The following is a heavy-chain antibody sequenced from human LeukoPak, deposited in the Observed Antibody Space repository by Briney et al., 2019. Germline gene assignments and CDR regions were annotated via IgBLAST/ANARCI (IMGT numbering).Heavy chain of an antibody. CDR1: GASINNYY. CDR2: IFYTGNT. D-gene: IGHD2-15*01. J-gene: IGHJ4*02. Sequence: SETLSLTCTVSGASINNYYWSWIRQSPGKGLEWIGYIFYTGNTNYNPSLKSRVTISLDTSKNQFSLKLNSVTAADTAMYYCARHAGSHTYFDYWGQGTLVTVSS. CDR3: ARHAGSHTYFDY. V-gene: IGHV4-59*08.